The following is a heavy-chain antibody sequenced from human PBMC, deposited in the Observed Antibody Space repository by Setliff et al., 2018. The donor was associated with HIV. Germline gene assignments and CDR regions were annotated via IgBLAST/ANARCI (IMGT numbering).Heavy chain of an antibody. CDR2: IYHSGST. CDR1: GGSISSSNW. V-gene: IGHV4-4*02. Sequence: KPSETLSLTCAVSGGSISSSNWWSWVRQPPGKGLEWIGEIYHSGSTNYNPSLKSRVTISLDTSMNQFSLKLTSVTAADTAVYYCARAGSAAASPLDYWGQGTLVTVSS. CDR3: ARAGSAAASPLDY. J-gene: IGHJ4*02. D-gene: IGHD6-6*01.